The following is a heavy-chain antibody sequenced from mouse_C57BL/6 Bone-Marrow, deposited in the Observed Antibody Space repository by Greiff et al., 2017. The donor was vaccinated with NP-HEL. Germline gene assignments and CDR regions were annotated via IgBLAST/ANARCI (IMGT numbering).Heavy chain of an antibody. D-gene: IGHD1-1*02. CDR2: ILPGSGST. CDR1: GYTFTGYW. J-gene: IGHJ2*01. V-gene: IGHV1-9*01. CDR3: ARDYLYYFDY. Sequence: QVQLKESGAELMKPGASVKLSCKATGYTFTGYWIEWVKQRPGHGLEWIGEILPGSGSTNYPDKFPFQATFTADTSSNKAYMQLSSLTTEDSAIYYCARDYLYYFDYWGQGTTLTVSS.